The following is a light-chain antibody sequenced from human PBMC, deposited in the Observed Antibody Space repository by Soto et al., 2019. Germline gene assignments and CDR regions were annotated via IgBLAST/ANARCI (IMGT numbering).Light chain of an antibody. CDR1: QSINVY. V-gene: IGKV1-39*01. J-gene: IGKJ2*01. Sequence: DIQMTQSPSSLSASVGDRVTITCRASQSINVYVNWYQQKPGKAPNLLIYAASSLQGGVPSRFSGSGSGTDFALTISTLQPEDFATYYCQLSYNTLYTFGQGTKLDIK. CDR2: AAS. CDR3: QLSYNTLYT.